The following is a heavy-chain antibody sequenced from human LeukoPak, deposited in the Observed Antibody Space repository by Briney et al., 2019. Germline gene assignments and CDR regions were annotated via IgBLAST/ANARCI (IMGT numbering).Heavy chain of an antibody. CDR1: GGTFSSYA. D-gene: IGHD6-19*01. CDR2: IIPIFGTA. V-gene: IGHV1-69*06. CDR3: ARAMGSSGTIDY. J-gene: IGHJ4*02. Sequence: ATVKVSCKASGGTFSSYAISWVRQAPGQGLEWMGGIIPIFGTANYAQKFQGRVTITADKSTSTAYMELSSLRSEDTAVYYCARAMGSSGTIDYWGQGTLVTVSS.